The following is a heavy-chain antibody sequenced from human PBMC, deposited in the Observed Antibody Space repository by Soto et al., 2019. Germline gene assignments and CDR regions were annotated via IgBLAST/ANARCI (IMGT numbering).Heavy chain of an antibody. CDR3: ASAWYYSDTCGYYLNGMDV. Sequence: PSQTLSLTCAISGDSVSSNSAAWNWIRQSPSRGLEWLGRTYYRSKWYNDYAVSVKSRITINPDTSKNQFSLQLNSVTPEDTAVYYCASAWYYSDTCGYYLNGMDVSGQGTTITVSS. D-gene: IGHD3-22*01. V-gene: IGHV6-1*01. CDR1: GDSVSSNSAA. CDR2: TYYRSKWYN. J-gene: IGHJ6*02.